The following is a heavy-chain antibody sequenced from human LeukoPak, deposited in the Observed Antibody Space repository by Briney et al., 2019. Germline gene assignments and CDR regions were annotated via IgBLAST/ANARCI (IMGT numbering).Heavy chain of an antibody. CDR2: IYHSGST. Sequence: PSETLSLTCAVSGYSISSGYYRVWIRQPLGKGLEWIGSIYHSGSTYYNPSLKSRVTISVDTSKNQFSLKLSSVTAADTAVYYCARLIKTSSIAAAGDGWFDPWGQGTLVTVSS. D-gene: IGHD6-13*01. J-gene: IGHJ5*02. CDR1: GYSISSGYY. V-gene: IGHV4-38-2*01. CDR3: ARLIKTSSIAAAGDGWFDP.